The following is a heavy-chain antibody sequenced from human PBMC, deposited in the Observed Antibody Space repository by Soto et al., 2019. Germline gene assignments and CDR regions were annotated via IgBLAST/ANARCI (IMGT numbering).Heavy chain of an antibody. CDR3: AKVERAVAGIID. Sequence: EVQLLESGGGLVQPGGSLRLSCAASGFTFSSYAMSWVRQAPGKGLDWVSAISVSVGSTYYADSMKGRFTISRDNSKNTQYLQMNSLRAEDTAVYYCAKVERAVAGIIDWGQGTLVTVSS. D-gene: IGHD6-19*01. V-gene: IGHV3-23*01. J-gene: IGHJ4*02. CDR2: ISVSVGST. CDR1: GFTFSSYA.